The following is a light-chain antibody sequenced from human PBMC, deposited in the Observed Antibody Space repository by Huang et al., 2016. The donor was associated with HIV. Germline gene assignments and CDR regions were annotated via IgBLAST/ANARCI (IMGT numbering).Light chain of an antibody. V-gene: IGKV3-15*01. J-gene: IGKJ1*01. CDR3: QQYDNWPPWT. Sequence: IVMTQSPATLSVSPGERATLSYRASQSISTNLAWYQQKPGQAPRLLISGASTRATGIPARFSGSGSGTEFTLTISSLQSEDFAVYYCQQYDNWPPWTFGQGTKVEIK. CDR1: QSISTN. CDR2: GAS.